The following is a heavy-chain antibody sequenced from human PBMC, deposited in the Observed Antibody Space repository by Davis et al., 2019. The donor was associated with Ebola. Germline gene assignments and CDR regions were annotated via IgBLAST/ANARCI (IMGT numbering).Heavy chain of an antibody. CDR2: IYADDQI. V-gene: IGHV3-53*01. J-gene: IGHJ3*02. CDR1: GFAVSNKY. D-gene: IGHD3-10*01. CDR3: ARDGRGSAAKAFDM. Sequence: GESLKISCAASGFAVSNKYMSWVRQAPGKGLQWVSVIYADDQIHYSDSVKGRFTVFRDISQNTLYLQMNSLRVDDTAVYFCARDGRGSAAKAFDMWGQGTMVTVSS.